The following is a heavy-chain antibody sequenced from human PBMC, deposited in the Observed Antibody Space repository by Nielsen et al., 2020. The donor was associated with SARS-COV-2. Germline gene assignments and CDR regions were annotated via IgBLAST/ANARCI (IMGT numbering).Heavy chain of an antibody. CDR3: ARHGETVTPWLPYYYYGMDV. D-gene: IGHD4-11*01. J-gene: IGHJ6*02. V-gene: IGHV3-49*02. Sequence: WIRQPPGKGLEWVGFIRSKASGGTTEYAASVKGRSIISRDDSKSIAYLQMNSLKTEDTAVYYCARHGETVTPWLPYYYYGMDVWGQGTTVTVSS. CDR2: IRSKASGGTT.